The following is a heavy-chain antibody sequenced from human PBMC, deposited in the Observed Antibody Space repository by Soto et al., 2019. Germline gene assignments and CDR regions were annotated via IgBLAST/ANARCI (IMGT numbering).Heavy chain of an antibody. J-gene: IGHJ4*02. CDR1: GFSLRNSGVG. D-gene: IGHD4-17*01. CDR3: AHLTTGGFYFDY. Sequence: QITLKESGPTLVKPTQTLTLTCTFSGFSLRNSGVGVGWIRQPPGKALEWLALIYWDDDKRYSPSLKSRLTITKDTSKIQVVLTMTNMDTVDTATYYCAHLTTGGFYFDYWGQGTLVTVSS. V-gene: IGHV2-5*02. CDR2: IYWDDDK.